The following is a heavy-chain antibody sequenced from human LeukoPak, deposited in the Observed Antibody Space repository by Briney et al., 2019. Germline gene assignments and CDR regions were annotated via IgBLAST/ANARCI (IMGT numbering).Heavy chain of an antibody. CDR2: ISNDGNNK. J-gene: IGHJ4*02. CDR3: AKDKAYSSSILDY. V-gene: IGHV3-30*18. D-gene: IGHD6-6*01. CDR1: GFPFSSYG. Sequence: GGSLRLSCAASGFPFSSYGMHWVRQAPGKGLEWVAAISNDGNNKFYADSVKGRFTMSRDNPKNTMNLQMNSLRAEDTAVYYCAKDKAYSSSILDYWGQGTLVTVSS.